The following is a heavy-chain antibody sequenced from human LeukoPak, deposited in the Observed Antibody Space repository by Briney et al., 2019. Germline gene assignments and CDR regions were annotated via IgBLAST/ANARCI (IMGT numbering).Heavy chain of an antibody. CDR2: IYYSGST. Sequence: SETLSLTCTVSGGSISSSSYYWGWIRQPPGKGLEWIGSIYYSGSTYYNPSLKSRVTISVDTSKNQFSLKLSSVTAADTAVYYCARHDSSGYYLLDYWGQGTLVTVSS. J-gene: IGHJ4*02. CDR3: ARHDSSGYYLLDY. V-gene: IGHV4-39*07. D-gene: IGHD3-22*01. CDR1: GGSISSSSYY.